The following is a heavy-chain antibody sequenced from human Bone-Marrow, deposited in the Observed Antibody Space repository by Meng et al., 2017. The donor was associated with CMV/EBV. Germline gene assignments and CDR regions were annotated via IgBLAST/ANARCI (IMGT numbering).Heavy chain of an antibody. CDR2: IYYSGST. D-gene: IGHD3-22*01. V-gene: IGHV4-31*03. CDR3: ARDYDSTGYWFDP. Sequence: SETLSLTCIVSGGSISSGGYYWSWIRQHPGRGLEWIGYIYYSGSTYYNPSLKSRVTISVDTTKNQFSLNLTSVTAADTAVYHCARDYDSTGYWFDPWGQGTLVTVSS. CDR1: GGSISSGGYY. J-gene: IGHJ5*02.